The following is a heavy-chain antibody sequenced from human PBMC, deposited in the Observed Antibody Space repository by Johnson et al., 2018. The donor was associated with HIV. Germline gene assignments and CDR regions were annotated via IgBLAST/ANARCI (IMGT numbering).Heavy chain of an antibody. CDR2: IGPTGDT. J-gene: IGHJ3*02. D-gene: IGHD2-15*01. CDR3: AREAYCSGGSCYDAFDI. CDR1: GFTFRNHD. Sequence: MQLVESGGGLVQPGGSLRLSCAASGFTFRNHDMHWVRQATGKGLEWVSAIGPTGDTYYPGSVKGRFTISRENAKNSLYLQMNSLRAEDTAVYYCAREAYCSGGSCYDAFDIWGQGTMVTVSS. V-gene: IGHV3-13*01.